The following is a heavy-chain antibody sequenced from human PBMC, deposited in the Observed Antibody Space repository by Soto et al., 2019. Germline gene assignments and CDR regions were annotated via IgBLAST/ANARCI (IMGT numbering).Heavy chain of an antibody. CDR2: ISSNGGCT. V-gene: IGHV3-64*01. J-gene: IGHJ4*02. CDR1: GFTFSSYA. CDR3: ARHLDASSGYSPAY. D-gene: IGHD3-22*01. Sequence: EVQLVESGGGLVQAGGSLRLSCAASGFTFSSYAMHWVRQAPGKGLEYVSGISSNGGCTHYANSVKGRFTISRDNSKNTLYLQMGSLRAEDMAVYYCARHLDASSGYSPAYWGQGTLVTVSS.